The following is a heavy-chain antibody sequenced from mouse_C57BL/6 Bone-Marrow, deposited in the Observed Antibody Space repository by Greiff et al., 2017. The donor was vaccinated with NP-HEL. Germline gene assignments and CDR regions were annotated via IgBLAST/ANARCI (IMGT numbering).Heavy chain of an antibody. V-gene: IGHV5-17*01. CDR2: ISSGSSTI. CDR3: ARPLGRDWYFDV. J-gene: IGHJ1*03. CDR1: GFTFSDYG. D-gene: IGHD4-1*01. Sequence: EVKLVESGGGLVKPGGSLKLSCAASGFTFSDYGMHWVRQAPEKGLEWVAYISSGSSTIYYADTVKGRFTISRDNAKNTLFLQMTSLRSEDTAMEYGARPLGRDWYFDVWGTGTTVTVSS.